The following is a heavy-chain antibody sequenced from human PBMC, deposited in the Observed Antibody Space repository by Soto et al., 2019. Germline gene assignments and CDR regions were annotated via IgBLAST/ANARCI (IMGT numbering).Heavy chain of an antibody. D-gene: IGHD3-10*01. V-gene: IGHV4-30-2*01. Sequence: QLQLQESGSGLLKPSQTLSLTCAVSGGSVSSGGYSWGWIRQPLGKGLEWIGYIYHSGGTDYNPSFECRVSISLEMSQNKFSLKLESVSAADTAVYYCARSLLTRIRGATHTYYSVIDVWGQGTTVTVSS. CDR3: ARSLLTRIRGATHTYYSVIDV. J-gene: IGHJ6*02. CDR2: IYHSGGT. CDR1: GGSVSSGGYS.